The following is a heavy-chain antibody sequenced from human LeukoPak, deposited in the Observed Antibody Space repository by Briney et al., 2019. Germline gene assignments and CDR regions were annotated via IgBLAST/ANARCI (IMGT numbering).Heavy chain of an antibody. CDR1: GFTLSLYN. CDR2: ISFGGSPT. CDR3: AREGASNGYHYGMDV. Sequence: GGSLRLSCAGSGFTLSLYNIHWVRQAPGKGLEWVALISFGGSPTYYADSVRGRFTISRDNSKNTLFLQMSSLKAEDTAVYYCAREGASNGYHYGMDVWGQGTTVSVPS. D-gene: IGHD5-12*01. J-gene: IGHJ6*02. V-gene: IGHV3-30*04.